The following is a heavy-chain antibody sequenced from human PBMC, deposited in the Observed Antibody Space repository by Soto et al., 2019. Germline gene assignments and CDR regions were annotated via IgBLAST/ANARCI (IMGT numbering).Heavy chain of an antibody. J-gene: IGHJ3*02. CDR1: GFTFSSYG. CDR3: AKDRERELLDAFDI. D-gene: IGHD1-26*01. CDR2: ISYDGSNK. Sequence: GGSLRLSCAASGFTFSSYGMHWVRQAPGKGLEWVAVISYDGSNKYYADSVKGRFTISRDNSKNTLYLQMNSLRAEDTAVYYCAKDRERELLDAFDIWGQGTMVTVSS. V-gene: IGHV3-30*18.